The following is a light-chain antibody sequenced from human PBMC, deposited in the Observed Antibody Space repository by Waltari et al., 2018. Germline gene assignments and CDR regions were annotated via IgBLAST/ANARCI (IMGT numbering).Light chain of an antibody. CDR2: GAS. CDR1: QSVSSSY. Sequence: EIVLTQSPGTLSLSPGERATLSCRASQSVSSSYLAGYQQKPGQAPRLLIYGASSRATGIPDRFSGSGSGTDFTLTISRLEPEDFAVYYCQQYGSSPRYTFGQGTKLDIK. CDR3: QQYGSSPRYT. V-gene: IGKV3-20*01. J-gene: IGKJ2*01.